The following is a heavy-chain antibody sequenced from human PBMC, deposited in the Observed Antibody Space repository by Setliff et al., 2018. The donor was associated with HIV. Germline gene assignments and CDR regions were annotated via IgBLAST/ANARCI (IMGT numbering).Heavy chain of an antibody. CDR3: VRHAWRLWLAPSES. CDR1: GYSSTKYW. D-gene: IGHD6-19*01. CDR2: IYPGGSDI. J-gene: IGHJ6*01. V-gene: IGHV5-51*01. Sequence: PGESLKISCKVSGYSSTKYWIGWVRQMPGKGLEWMGLIYPGGSDIRYSPSFQGQVTISADKSISTAYLQWSSLKASDTAMYFCVRHAWRLWLAPSESWGQGTTGTASS.